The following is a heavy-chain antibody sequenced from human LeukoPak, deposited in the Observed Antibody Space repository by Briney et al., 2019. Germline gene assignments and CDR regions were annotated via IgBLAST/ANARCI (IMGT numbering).Heavy chain of an antibody. CDR2: ISSDSSTI. V-gene: IGHV3-48*01. D-gene: IGHD3-10*01. CDR3: ARATPSGSYWFDY. J-gene: IGHJ4*02. Sequence: GGSLRLSCAASGFTFSTYNMNWLRQAPGKGLEWVSYISSDSSTIFYADSVKGRFTISRDNAKTSLYLQMNSLRAEDTAVYYCARATPSGSYWFDYWSQGTLVTVSS. CDR1: GFTFSTYN.